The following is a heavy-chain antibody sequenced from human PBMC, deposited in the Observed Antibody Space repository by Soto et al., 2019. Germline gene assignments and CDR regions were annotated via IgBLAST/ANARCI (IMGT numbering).Heavy chain of an antibody. CDR3: ARDLWGYCGADCYPLDV. CDR1: GGSISSDY. Sequence: SETLSLNCTVSGGSISSDYWSWIRQPPGKGLEWIGYMYNTGSTIYNPSLKSRVTISVDTSKNQFSLKLNSVTAADTAVYYCARDLWGYCGADCYPLDVWGQGTTVTVS. CDR2: MYNTGST. V-gene: IGHV4-59*01. D-gene: IGHD2-21*02. J-gene: IGHJ6*02.